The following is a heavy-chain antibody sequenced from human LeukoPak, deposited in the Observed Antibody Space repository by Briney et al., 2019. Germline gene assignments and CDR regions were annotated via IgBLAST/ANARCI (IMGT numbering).Heavy chain of an antibody. J-gene: IGHJ4*02. V-gene: IGHV3-30*02. CDR1: GFTFSRYG. CDR3: VIVSFEYSSAQDH. D-gene: IGHD3-22*01. Sequence: PGGYLRLSCAASGFTFSRYGMHWVRQVPGQGLEWVASTWYGGSSKYYADSVKGRFTISRAKSKDTVYLQMISLRGEATALYSCVIVSFEYSSAQDHWGQGTLVTVSS. CDR2: TWYGGSSK.